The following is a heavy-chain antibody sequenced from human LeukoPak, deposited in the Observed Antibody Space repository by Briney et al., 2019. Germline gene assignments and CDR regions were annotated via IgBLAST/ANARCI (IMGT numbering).Heavy chain of an antibody. J-gene: IGHJ3*02. Sequence: PGRSLRLSCAASGFTFSNYGMHWVRQAPGKRLEWVALIWYDGSNKYYADSVKGRFTISRDNSENTLYLQMNSLRVEDTAEYYCASRSPADAFDIWGQGTMVTVSS. CDR1: GFTFSNYG. CDR2: IWYDGSNK. CDR3: ASRSPADAFDI. V-gene: IGHV3-33*01.